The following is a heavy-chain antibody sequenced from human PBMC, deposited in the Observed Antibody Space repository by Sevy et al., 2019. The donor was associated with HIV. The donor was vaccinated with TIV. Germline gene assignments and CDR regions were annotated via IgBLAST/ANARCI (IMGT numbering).Heavy chain of an antibody. CDR2: IRQDGNEI. J-gene: IGHJ4*02. CDR3: ARRYFDV. Sequence: GGSLRLSCAASGFTFHTFWMQWVRQAPGKGLEWVANIRQDGNEIYYADSVKGRFTISRDNSMQSLFLDMNNLRVEDSGIHYCARRYFDVWGQGTLVTVSS. CDR1: GFTFHTFW. V-gene: IGHV3-7*01.